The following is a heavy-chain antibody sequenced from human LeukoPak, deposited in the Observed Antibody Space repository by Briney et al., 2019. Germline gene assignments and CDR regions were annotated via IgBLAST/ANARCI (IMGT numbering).Heavy chain of an antibody. J-gene: IGHJ6*02. Sequence: GGSLRLSCAASGFTFSSYGMHWVRQAPGKGLGWVAVISYDGSNKYYADSVKGRFTISRDNSKNTLYLQMNSLRAEDTAVYYCAKDRATMAKKTLFYYYCYGMDVWGQGTTVTVSS. D-gene: IGHD5-12*01. CDR1: GFTFSSYG. CDR2: ISYDGSNK. CDR3: AKDRATMAKKTLFYYYCYGMDV. V-gene: IGHV3-30*18.